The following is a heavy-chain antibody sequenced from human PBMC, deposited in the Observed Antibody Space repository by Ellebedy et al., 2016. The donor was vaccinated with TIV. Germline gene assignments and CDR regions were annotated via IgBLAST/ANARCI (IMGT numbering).Heavy chain of an antibody. D-gene: IGHD1-26*01. CDR3: ARRTGVAVGATPFDY. CDR1: GYSFTNYW. Sequence: ASVKVSCKGSGYSFTNYWIGWVRQMPGKGLEWMGIIYPGDSDTRYSPSFQGQVTISADKSISTAYLQWSSLKASDTAMYDCARRTGVAVGATPFDYWGQGTLVTVSS. J-gene: IGHJ4*02. CDR2: IYPGDSDT. V-gene: IGHV5-51*01.